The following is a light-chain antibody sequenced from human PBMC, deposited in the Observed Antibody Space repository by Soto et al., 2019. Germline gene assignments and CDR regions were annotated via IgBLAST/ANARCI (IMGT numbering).Light chain of an antibody. Sequence: DLQMTQSPSSVSASVGDRVTITCRASQGISSWLGWYQQKPGKAPKLLIYAASSLQSGVPSRFSGSGSGTDLTLTISRLQPEDLATYYCQPANSFPFTFGGGTKVEI. CDR1: QGISSW. V-gene: IGKV1D-12*01. J-gene: IGKJ4*02. CDR3: QPANSFPFT. CDR2: AAS.